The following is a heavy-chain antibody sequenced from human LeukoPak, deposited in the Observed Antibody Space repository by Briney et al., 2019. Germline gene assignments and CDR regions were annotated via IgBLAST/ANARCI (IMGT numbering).Heavy chain of an antibody. CDR3: ARDSSSSWYFDWFDP. CDR1: RGSFSSSSYY. D-gene: IGHD6-13*01. J-gene: IGHJ5*02. CDR2: IYTSGST. Sequence: SETLSLTCTVSRGSFSSSSYYWSWIRQPAGKGLEWIGRIYTSGSTNYNPSLKSRVTISVDTSKNQFSLKLSSVTAADTAVYYCARDSSSSWYFDWFDPWGQGTLVTDSS. V-gene: IGHV4-61*02.